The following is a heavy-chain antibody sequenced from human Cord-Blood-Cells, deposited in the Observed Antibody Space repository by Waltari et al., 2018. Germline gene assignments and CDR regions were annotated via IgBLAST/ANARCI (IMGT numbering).Heavy chain of an antibody. J-gene: IGHJ2*01. CDR1: GYTFPGYY. Sequence: QVQLVQSGAEVKKPGASVKVSCKASGYTFPGYYMHWVRQAPGQGLAWRGWINPNIGGTNYAQKFQGRVTMTRDTSISTAYMELSRLRSDDTAVYYCARDPTTVTLDWYFDLWGRGTLVTVSS. CDR2: INPNIGGT. CDR3: ARDPTTVTLDWYFDL. V-gene: IGHV1-2*02. D-gene: IGHD4-17*01.